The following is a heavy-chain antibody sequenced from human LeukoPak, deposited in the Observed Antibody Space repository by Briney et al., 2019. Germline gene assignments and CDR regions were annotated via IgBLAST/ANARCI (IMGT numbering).Heavy chain of an antibody. CDR2: ISGSGGST. V-gene: IGHV3-23*01. CDR3: ARDEYLDYYDSSGPPGAFDI. Sequence: GGSLRLSCAASGFTFSSYAMSWVRQAPGKGLEWVSAISGSGGSTYYADSVKGRFTISRDNSKNTLYLQMNSLRAEDTAVYYCARDEYLDYYDSSGPPGAFDIWGQGTMVTVSS. J-gene: IGHJ3*02. CDR1: GFTFSSYA. D-gene: IGHD3-22*01.